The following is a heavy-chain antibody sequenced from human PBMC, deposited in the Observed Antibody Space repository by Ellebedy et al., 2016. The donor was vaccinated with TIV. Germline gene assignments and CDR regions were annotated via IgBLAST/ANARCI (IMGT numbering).Heavy chain of an antibody. CDR3: AREAVAGEWFDP. J-gene: IGHJ5*02. CDR2: VGTAGDP. Sequence: PGGSLRLSCAASGFTFSPYDMHWVRQPTGKGLEWVSAVGTAGDPYYPDSVKVRFTISRENAKNSLYLQMNSLRAGDTAVYYCAREAVAGEWFDPWGQGTLVTVSS. CDR1: GFTFSPYD. D-gene: IGHD6-19*01. V-gene: IGHV3-13*05.